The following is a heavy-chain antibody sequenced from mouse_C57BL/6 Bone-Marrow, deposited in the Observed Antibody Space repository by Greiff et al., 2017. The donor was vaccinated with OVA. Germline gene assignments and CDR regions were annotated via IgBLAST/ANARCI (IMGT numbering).Heavy chain of an antibody. Sequence: QVQLQQSGPELVRPGASVKISCKAPGYPFTSHWMQWVRQRPGQGLEWIGEIFPGSGSTYYNEKFKGKATLTVDTSSSTAYMQLSSLTSEDSAVYFCARLDDYDASGAWFAYWGQGTLVTVSA. CDR1: GYPFTSHW. CDR2: IFPGSGST. V-gene: IGHV1-56*01. CDR3: ARLDDYDASGAWFAY. D-gene: IGHD2-4*01. J-gene: IGHJ3*01.